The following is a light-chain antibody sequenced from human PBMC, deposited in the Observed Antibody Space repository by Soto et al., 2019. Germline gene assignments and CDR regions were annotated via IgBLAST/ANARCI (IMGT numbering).Light chain of an antibody. CDR3: QQYGSSRWT. J-gene: IGKJ1*01. CDR2: GAS. V-gene: IGKV3-20*01. Sequence: ELVLTQSPGTMSLSPGERATLSCRASQSVSSSYLAWYQQKPGQAPRLLIYGASSRATGIPDRFSGSGSGTDFTLTISRLEPEDFAVYYCQQYGSSRWTFAQGTKVEIK. CDR1: QSVSSSY.